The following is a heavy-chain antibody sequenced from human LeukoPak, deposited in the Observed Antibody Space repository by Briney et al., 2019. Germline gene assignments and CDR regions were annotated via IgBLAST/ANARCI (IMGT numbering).Heavy chain of an antibody. J-gene: IGHJ5*02. D-gene: IGHD5-18*01. Sequence: GESLKISCKGSGYSFTSYWIGWVRQMPGKGLKWMGITYPGDSDTRYSPSFQGQVTISADKSISTAYLQWSSLKASDTAMYYCARMDTAMVYNWFDPWGQGTLVTVSS. CDR2: TYPGDSDT. V-gene: IGHV5-51*01. CDR3: ARMDTAMVYNWFDP. CDR1: GYSFTSYW.